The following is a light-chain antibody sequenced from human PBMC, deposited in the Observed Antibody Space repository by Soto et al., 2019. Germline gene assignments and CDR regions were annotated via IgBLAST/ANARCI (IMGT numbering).Light chain of an antibody. Sequence: DIQMTQSPSSLSSSVGDRVTITCRASQSSSTYLNWYQQKVGKAPKLLIYAASSLQRGVPSRFSGSGSGTDFTLTISSRQPEDFATYYCQQSYSSPRTFGQGTKLAIK. CDR1: QSSSTY. CDR2: AAS. V-gene: IGKV1-39*01. J-gene: IGKJ2*02. CDR3: QQSYSSPRT.